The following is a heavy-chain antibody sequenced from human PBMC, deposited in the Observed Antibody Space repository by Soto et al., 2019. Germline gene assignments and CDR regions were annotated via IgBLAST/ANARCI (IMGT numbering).Heavy chain of an antibody. D-gene: IGHD3-10*01. V-gene: IGHV4-39*01. Sequence: QLQLQESGPGLVKPSETLSLTCTVSGGSISSSSYYWGWIRQPPGKGLEWIGSIYYSGSTYYNPSLKSRVTISVDTSKNQFSLKLSSVTAADTAVYYCASVYGSGSLRGALDYWGQGTLVTVSS. CDR3: ASVYGSGSLRGALDY. J-gene: IGHJ4*02. CDR1: GGSISSSSYY. CDR2: IYYSGST.